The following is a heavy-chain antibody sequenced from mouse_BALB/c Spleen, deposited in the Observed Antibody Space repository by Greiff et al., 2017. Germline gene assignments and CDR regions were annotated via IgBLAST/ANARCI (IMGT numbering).Heavy chain of an antibody. CDR3: TREGTEAWFAY. J-gene: IGHJ3*01. V-gene: IGHV5-6-4*01. CDR1: GFTFSSYT. CDR2: ISSGGSYT. Sequence: EVQLVESGGGLVKPGGSLKLSCAASGFTFSSYTMSWVRQTPEKRLEWVATISSGGSYTYYPDSVKGRITISRDNAKNTLYLQMSSLKSADTAMYYCTREGTEAWFAYWGQGTLVTVSA. D-gene: IGHD3-3*01.